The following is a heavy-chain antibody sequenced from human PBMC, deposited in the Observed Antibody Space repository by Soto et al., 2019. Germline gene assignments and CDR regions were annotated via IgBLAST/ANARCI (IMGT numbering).Heavy chain of an antibody. J-gene: IGHJ6*02. Sequence: QVQLVQSGAEVKKPGASVKVSCKASGYTFTSYGISWVRQAPGQGLEWMGWISAYTGNTNYAQKLQGRVTMTTDTSTSTAYMELRSLRSDDTAAYYCARDAYYGSGSSTVDYGMAVWGQGTTVTVSS. CDR3: ARDAYYGSGSSTVDYGMAV. CDR1: GYTFTSYG. D-gene: IGHD3-10*01. CDR2: ISAYTGNT. V-gene: IGHV1-18*01.